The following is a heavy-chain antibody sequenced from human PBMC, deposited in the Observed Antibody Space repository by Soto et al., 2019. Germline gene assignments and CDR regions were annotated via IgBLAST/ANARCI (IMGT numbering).Heavy chain of an antibody. CDR1: GDSISSFFYL. Sequence: SETLSLTCAVSGDSISSFFYLLSCIRHHPGKGLELIGYIYYSVNTHYNPSLKSRVTISLDTSKNQFSLKLFSVSAADTAVYYCARGASPSIGAVPVDLSLKWSDHRGPGNLVTVSS. CDR3: ARGASPSIGAVPVDLSLKWSDH. CDR2: IYYSVNT. V-gene: IGHV4-31*11. D-gene: IGHD3-16*02. J-gene: IGHJ4*02.